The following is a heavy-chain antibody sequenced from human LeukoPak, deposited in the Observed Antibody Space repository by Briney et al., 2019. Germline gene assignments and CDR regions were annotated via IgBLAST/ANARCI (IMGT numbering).Heavy chain of an antibody. CDR3: ASRSGWYYYYFDY. V-gene: IGHV4-39*07. CDR2: IYYSGST. D-gene: IGHD6-19*01. CDR1: GGSISSSSYY. Sequence: SETLSLTCTVSGGSISSSSYYWGWIRQPPGKGLEWIGSIYYSGSTYYNPSLKSRVTISLDTSKNQFSLKLSSVTAADTAVYYCASRSGWYYYYFDYWGQGTLVTVSS. J-gene: IGHJ4*02.